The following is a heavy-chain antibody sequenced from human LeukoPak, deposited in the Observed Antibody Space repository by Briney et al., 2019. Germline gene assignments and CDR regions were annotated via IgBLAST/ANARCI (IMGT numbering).Heavy chain of an antibody. J-gene: IGHJ4*02. CDR1: GFTFNNYA. Sequence: GGSLRLSCAASGFTFNNYAMHWVRQAPGKGLEWVAVISYDGSNKYYADSVKGRLTISRDNSKNTLYLQMNSLRAEDTAVYYCAKTDSSDYSYYFDYWGQGTLVTVSS. V-gene: IGHV3-30*04. CDR2: ISYDGSNK. CDR3: AKTDSSDYSYYFDY. D-gene: IGHD3-22*01.